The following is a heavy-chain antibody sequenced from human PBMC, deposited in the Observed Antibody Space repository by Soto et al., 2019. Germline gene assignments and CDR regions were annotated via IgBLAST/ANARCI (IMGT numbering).Heavy chain of an antibody. Sequence: QVQLVESGGGVVQPGRSLRLSCAASGFTFSIFGMHWVRQAPGKGLEWAAIIWYDGSNAYYADSVRGRFTISRDNSKNTGYLQMNSHRAEDTAVYYCARDKGSSTVVSGISQEGYFDSWGQGTLVTASS. CDR3: ARDKGSSTVVSGISQEGYFDS. CDR1: GFTFSIFG. D-gene: IGHD6-19*01. V-gene: IGHV3-33*01. J-gene: IGHJ4*02. CDR2: IWYDGSNA.